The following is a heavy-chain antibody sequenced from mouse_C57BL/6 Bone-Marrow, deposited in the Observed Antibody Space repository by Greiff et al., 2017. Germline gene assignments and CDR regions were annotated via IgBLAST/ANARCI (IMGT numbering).Heavy chain of an antibody. D-gene: IGHD2-3*01. CDR2: MNSDGGST. V-gene: IGHV5-2*01. J-gene: IGHJ3*01. CDR1: EQEFPSHD. CDR3: TSDGYAWFAY. Sequence: EVMLVESGGGLVQPGESLKLSCESNEQEFPSHDMSWVRKTPEKRLEVVAAMNSDGGSTYYPDNMERRFIITRDNTKKTLYLQMSSLSSEDTALYYCTSDGYAWFAYWCQGTLVTVSA.